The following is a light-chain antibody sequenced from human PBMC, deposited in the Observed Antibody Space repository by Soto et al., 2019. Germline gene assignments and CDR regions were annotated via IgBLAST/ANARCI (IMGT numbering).Light chain of an antibody. Sequence: QSALTQPASVSGSPGQSITISCTGTSSDIGAYNFVSWYQQHPGKAPKLMLYDVNIRPSGVSNRFSGSKSGNTASLTISGLQAEDDAYYYCTSGTTSTAMVFGGGTKLTVL. V-gene: IGLV2-14*03. CDR1: SSDIGAYNF. CDR2: DVN. J-gene: IGLJ2*01. CDR3: TSGTTSTAMV.